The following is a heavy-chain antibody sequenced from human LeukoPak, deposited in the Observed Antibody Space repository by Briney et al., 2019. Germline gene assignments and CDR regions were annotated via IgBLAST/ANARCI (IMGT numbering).Heavy chain of an antibody. CDR2: INPSGGST. CDR1: GYTFIRNY. D-gene: IGHD4-17*01. CDR3: ARGGYGDRIDY. J-gene: IGHJ4*02. Sequence: ASVKVSCKASGYTFIRNYMHWVRQAPGQGLEWMGIINPSGGSTSYAQKFQGRVTMTRDTSTSTVYMELSRLRSEDTAVYYCARGGYGDRIDYWGQGTLVSVSS. V-gene: IGHV1-46*01.